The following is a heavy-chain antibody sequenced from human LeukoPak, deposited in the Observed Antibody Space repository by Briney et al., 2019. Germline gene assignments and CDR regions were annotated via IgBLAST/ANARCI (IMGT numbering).Heavy chain of an antibody. D-gene: IGHD3-3*01. V-gene: IGHV3-30-3*01. CDR2: ISYDGSNK. CDR1: GFTFSRYA. CDR3: ARVHQEWLLFISREKGAFDI. Sequence: PGRSLRLSCAASGFTFSRYAMHWVRQAPGKGLEWVAVISYDGSNKYYADSVKGRFTISRDNSRNTLYLQMNSLRAEDTAVYYCARVHQEWLLFISREKGAFDIWGQGTMVTVSS. J-gene: IGHJ3*02.